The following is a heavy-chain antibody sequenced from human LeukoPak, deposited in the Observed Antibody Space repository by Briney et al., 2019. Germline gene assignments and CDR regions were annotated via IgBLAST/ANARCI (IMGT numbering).Heavy chain of an antibody. CDR1: GFTFSSYW. Sequence: GGSLRLSCAASGFTFSSYWMHWVRQVPGKGLVWVARINPGGSSITYAESVKGRFTISRDNAKNTLYLQMDSLRAEDTGVYYCARSNQADDHWGQGTLVTVSP. CDR2: INPGGSSI. D-gene: IGHD1-14*01. V-gene: IGHV3-74*01. CDR3: ARSNQADDH. J-gene: IGHJ4*02.